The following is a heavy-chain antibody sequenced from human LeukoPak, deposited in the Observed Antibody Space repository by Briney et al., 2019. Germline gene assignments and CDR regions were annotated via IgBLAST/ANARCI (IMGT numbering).Heavy chain of an antibody. CDR1: GYTFTGYY. Sequence: ASVKVSCKASGYTFTGYYMHWVRQATGQGLEWMGRINPNSGGTNYAQKFQGRVTMTRDTSISTAYMELSRLRSDDTAVYYCARTREGYYYGSGSYSVNWFDPWGQGTLVTVSS. CDR3: ARTREGYYYGSGSYSVNWFDP. D-gene: IGHD3-10*01. CDR2: INPNSGGT. J-gene: IGHJ5*02. V-gene: IGHV1-2*06.